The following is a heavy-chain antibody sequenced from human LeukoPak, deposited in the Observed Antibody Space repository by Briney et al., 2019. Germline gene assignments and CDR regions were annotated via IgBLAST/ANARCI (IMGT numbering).Heavy chain of an antibody. CDR1: GGSFSGCY. J-gene: IGHJ4*02. D-gene: IGHD5-12*01. Sequence: PSETLSLTCAVYGGSFSGCYWSWIRQPPGKGLEWIGEINHSGSTNYNPSLKSRVAISVDTSKNQFSLKLSSVTAADTAVYYCARGGNSGLTYWGQGTLVIVSS. V-gene: IGHV4-34*01. CDR2: INHSGST. CDR3: ARGGNSGLTY.